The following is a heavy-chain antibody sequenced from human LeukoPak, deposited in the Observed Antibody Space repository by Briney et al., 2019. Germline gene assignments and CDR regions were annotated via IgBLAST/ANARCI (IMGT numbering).Heavy chain of an antibody. D-gene: IGHD6-19*01. CDR3: ARVRGSSSSHPWYFDY. J-gene: IGHJ4*02. Sequence: SETLSLTCTVSRGSMSSYYWSWIRQPPGKGLEWIGYIYYSGSTNYNPSLKSRVNISVDTSKNQFSLKVTSVTAADTAVYYCARVRGSSSSHPWYFDYWGQGTLATVSS. CDR1: RGSMSSYY. V-gene: IGHV4-59*01. CDR2: IYYSGST.